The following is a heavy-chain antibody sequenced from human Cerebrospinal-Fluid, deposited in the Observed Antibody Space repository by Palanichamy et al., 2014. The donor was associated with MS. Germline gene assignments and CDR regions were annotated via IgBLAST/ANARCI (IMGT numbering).Heavy chain of an antibody. J-gene: IGHJ4*02. V-gene: IGHV4-59*08. CDR3: ARASFRYSSTSD. Sequence: QVQLQESGPGLVKPSETLSLTCTVSGGSMSSFYWTWIRQPPGKGLEWIGHIFYTGNTNYNPSLKSRVAISIDTSKNQFSLKVRSVTAADTAVYYCARASFRYSSTSDWGQGILVAVSA. CDR1: GGSMSSFY. CDR2: IFYTGNT. D-gene: IGHD5-18*01.